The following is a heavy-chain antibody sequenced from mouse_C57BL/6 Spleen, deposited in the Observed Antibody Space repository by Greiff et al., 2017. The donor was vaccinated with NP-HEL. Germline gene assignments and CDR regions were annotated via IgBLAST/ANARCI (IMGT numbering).Heavy chain of an antibody. CDR3: ARYYYGSSGAMDY. V-gene: IGHV1-7*01. D-gene: IGHD1-1*01. Sequence: VQLQQSGAELAKPGASVKLSCKASGYTFTGYWMHWVKQRPGQGLEWIGYINPSSGYTKYNQKFKDKATLTADKSSSTAYMQLSSLTYEDSAVYYCARYYYGSSGAMDYWGQGTSVTVSS. CDR1: GYTFTGYW. CDR2: INPSSGYT. J-gene: IGHJ4*01.